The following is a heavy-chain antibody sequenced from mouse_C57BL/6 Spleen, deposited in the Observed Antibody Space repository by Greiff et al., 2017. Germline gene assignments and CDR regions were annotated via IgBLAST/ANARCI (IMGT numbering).Heavy chain of an antibody. CDR2: IDPSDSYT. CDR3: ARSGYYGSSLLYAMDY. J-gene: IGHJ4*01. CDR1: GYTFTSYW. D-gene: IGHD1-1*01. Sequence: QVQLQQPGAELVKPGASVKLSCKASGYTFTSYWMQWVKQRPGQGLEWIGEIDPSDSYTNYNQKFKGKATLTVDTSSSTAYMQLSSLTSEDSAVYYCARSGYYGSSLLYAMDYWGQGTSVTVSS. V-gene: IGHV1-50*01.